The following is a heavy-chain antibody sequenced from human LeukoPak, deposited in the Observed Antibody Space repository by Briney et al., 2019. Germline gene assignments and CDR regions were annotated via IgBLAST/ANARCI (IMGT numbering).Heavy chain of an antibody. V-gene: IGHV3-23*01. Sequence: AGGSLRLSCAASGFTFSSYAMSWVRRAPGKGLDWVSAISGSGDGTYYADSVKGRFTISRDNSKNTLYLQMNTLRAEDTAVYYCAKDRDYYAVDYWGQGTLVTVSS. CDR3: AKDRDYYAVDY. D-gene: IGHD3-22*01. CDR2: ISGSGDGT. CDR1: GFTFSSYA. J-gene: IGHJ4*02.